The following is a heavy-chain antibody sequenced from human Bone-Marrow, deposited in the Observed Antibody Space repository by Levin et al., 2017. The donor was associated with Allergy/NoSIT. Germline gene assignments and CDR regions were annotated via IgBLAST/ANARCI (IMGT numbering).Heavy chain of an antibody. CDR3: AKSTIERPAAGYFYYGMDD. V-gene: IGHV3-9*01. CDR1: GFTFSDYY. Sequence: PGGSLRLSCAASGFTFSDYYMSWVRQTPGKGLEWVSGISWNGGNIGYADSVRGRFTISRDNAKNSLYLEMNSLRPEDTALYYCAKSTIERPAAGYFYYGMDDWGQGTTVTVSS. J-gene: IGHJ6*02. CDR2: ISWNGGNI. D-gene: IGHD2/OR15-2a*01.